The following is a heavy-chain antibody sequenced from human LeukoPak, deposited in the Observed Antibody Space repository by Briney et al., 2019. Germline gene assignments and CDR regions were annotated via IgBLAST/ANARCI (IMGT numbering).Heavy chain of an antibody. D-gene: IGHD3-9*01. J-gene: IGHJ4*02. Sequence: GASVKVSCKASGYTFTSYGISWVRQAPGQGLEWMGWISAYNGNTNYAQKLQGRVTMTTDTSTSTAYMELRSLRSDDTAVYYCARAVVFGSWLSSRPVEKEFDYWGQGTLVTVSS. V-gene: IGHV1-18*01. CDR3: ARAVVFGSWLSSRPVEKEFDY. CDR1: GYTFTSYG. CDR2: ISAYNGNT.